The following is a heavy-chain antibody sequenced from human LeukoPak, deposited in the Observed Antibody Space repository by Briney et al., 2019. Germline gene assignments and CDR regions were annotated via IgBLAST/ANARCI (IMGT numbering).Heavy chain of an antibody. CDR2: ISAYNGNT. V-gene: IGHV1-18*01. Sequence: ASVKASCKDSGYTFTSHGISWVRQAPGQGLEWMGWISAYNGNTNYAQKLQGRVTMTTDTSTGTAYMELRSLRSDDTAVYYCARAPKLNDITMIMMFDPWGQGTLVTVSS. J-gene: IGHJ5*02. CDR1: GYTFTSHG. CDR3: ARAPKLNDITMIMMFDP. D-gene: IGHD3-22*01.